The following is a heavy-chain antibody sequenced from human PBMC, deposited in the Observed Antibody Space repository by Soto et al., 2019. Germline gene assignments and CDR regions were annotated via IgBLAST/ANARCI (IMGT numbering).Heavy chain of an antibody. D-gene: IGHD2-2*02. Sequence: AASVKVSCKASGGTFSSYAISWVRQAPGQGLEWMGGIIPIFGTANYAQKFQGRVTITADKSTSTAYMELSSLRSEDTAVYYCARGTTQDIVVVPAAITGIGWFDPWGQGTLVTVSS. V-gene: IGHV1-69*06. CDR3: ARGTTQDIVVVPAAITGIGWFDP. CDR2: IIPIFGTA. CDR1: GGTFSSYA. J-gene: IGHJ5*02.